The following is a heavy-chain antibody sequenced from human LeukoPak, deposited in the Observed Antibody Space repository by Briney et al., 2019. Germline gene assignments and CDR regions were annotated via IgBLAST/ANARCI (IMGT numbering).Heavy chain of an antibody. Sequence: SETLSLTCAVYGGSFSGYYWSWIRQPPGKGLEWIGSIYYGGSTYYNPSLKSRVTISVDTSNNQFSLKVSSVTAADTAVYYCARDAGHQLSRRNYYAMDVWGQGTTVTVSS. D-gene: IGHD2-2*01. V-gene: IGHV4-34*01. CDR3: ARDAGHQLSRRNYYAMDV. J-gene: IGHJ6*02. CDR1: GGSFSGYY. CDR2: IYYGGST.